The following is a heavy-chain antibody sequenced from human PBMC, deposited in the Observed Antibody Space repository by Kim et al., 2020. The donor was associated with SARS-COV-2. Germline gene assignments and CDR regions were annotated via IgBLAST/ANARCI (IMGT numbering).Heavy chain of an antibody. CDR2: ISRTSRNI. J-gene: IGHJ4*02. Sequence: GGSLRLSCAASGFTFSNFSINWVRQAPGKGLEWISYISRTSRNIFYADSVRGRFTVSRHNAENSLYLQMNSLRDEDTAVYYCARVLWTGYSADYWGQGTLVTVSS. CDR1: GFTFSNFS. CDR3: ARVLWTGYSADY. D-gene: IGHD3-3*01. V-gene: IGHV3-48*02.